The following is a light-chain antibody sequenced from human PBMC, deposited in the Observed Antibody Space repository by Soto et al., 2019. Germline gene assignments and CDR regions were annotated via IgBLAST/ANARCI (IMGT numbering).Light chain of an antibody. Sequence: DIVLTQSPGTLSWSPGERATLACSASQSVTSTYLAWYQQKPGQAPRLLIYGASSRATGIPDRFSGSGSGTDFTLTISRLEPEDFAVYYCQQYGSSRLTFGGGTKVDIK. J-gene: IGKJ4*01. CDR1: QSVTSTY. V-gene: IGKV3-20*01. CDR3: QQYGSSRLT. CDR2: GAS.